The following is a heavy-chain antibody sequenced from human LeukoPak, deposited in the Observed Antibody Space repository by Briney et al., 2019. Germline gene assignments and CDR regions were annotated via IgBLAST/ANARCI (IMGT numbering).Heavy chain of an antibody. CDR1: GYTFTGYY. CDR2: INPNSGGT. J-gene: IGHJ5*02. Sequence: ASVKVSCKASGYTFTGYYMHWVRQAPGQVLEWMGWINPNSGGTNYAQKFQGRVTMTRDTSISTAYMELSRLRSDDTAVYYCARDGYCSSNSCYGLDPWGQGTLVTVSS. D-gene: IGHD2-2*01. CDR3: ARDGYCSSNSCYGLDP. V-gene: IGHV1-2*02.